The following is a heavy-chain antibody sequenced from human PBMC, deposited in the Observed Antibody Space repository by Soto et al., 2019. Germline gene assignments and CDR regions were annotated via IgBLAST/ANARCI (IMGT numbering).Heavy chain of an antibody. Sequence: ASVKVSCKASGYTFTGYYMHWVRQAPGQGLEWMGWINPNSGGTNYAQKFQGWVTMTRDTSISTAYMELSRLRSDDTAVYYCARDRLQPGYRSRWYYFDSCGQGTPLTVS. CDR1: GYTFTGYY. V-gene: IGHV1-2*04. CDR2: INPNSGGT. J-gene: IGHJ4*02. D-gene: IGHD6-13*01. CDR3: ARDRLQPGYRSRWYYFDS.